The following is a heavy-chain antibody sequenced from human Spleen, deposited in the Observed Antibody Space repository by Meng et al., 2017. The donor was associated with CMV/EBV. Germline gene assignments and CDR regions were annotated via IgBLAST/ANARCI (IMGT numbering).Heavy chain of an antibody. CDR3: ARDGGAPFPRDIVVVPAAITDYYYYYGMDV. V-gene: IGHV4-34*01. CDR2: TNDRGSST. D-gene: IGHD2-2*02. Sequence: SQTLSLTCAVSGASFSDYYWTWIRQPPGMGLEWIGETNDRGSSTNYNPSLKSRVTISVDTSNNQFSLKLSSVTAADTAVYYCARDGGAPFPRDIVVVPAAITDYYYYYGMDVWGQGTTVTVSS. CDR1: GASFSDYY. J-gene: IGHJ6*02.